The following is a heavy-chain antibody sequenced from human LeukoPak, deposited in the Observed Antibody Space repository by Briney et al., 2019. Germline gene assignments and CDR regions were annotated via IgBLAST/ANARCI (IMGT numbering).Heavy chain of an antibody. J-gene: IGHJ4*02. Sequence: SETLSLTCTVSGGSISSYYWSWIRQPPGKGLEWIGSIYYSGSTYYNPSLKSRVTISVDTSKNQFSLKLSSVTAADTAVYYCARHVQQQLCYFDYWGQGTLVTVSS. CDR2: IYYSGST. CDR3: ARHVQQQLCYFDY. D-gene: IGHD6-13*01. V-gene: IGHV4-59*05. CDR1: GGSISSYY.